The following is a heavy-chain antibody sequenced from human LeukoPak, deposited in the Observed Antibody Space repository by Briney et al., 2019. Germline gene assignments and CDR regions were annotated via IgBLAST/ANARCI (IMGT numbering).Heavy chain of an antibody. CDR1: GYTFTGYY. CDR3: ARDWVTVKTPWIDP. J-gene: IGHJ5*02. Sequence: ASVKVSCKASGYTFTGYYIHRVRQAPGQGLEWMGWINCNSGDTHYAQNFQGRVSMTRDTSISTVYMELSRLRFDDTAVYYCARDWVTVKTPWIDPWGQGTLITVSS. CDR2: INCNSGDT. V-gene: IGHV1-2*02. D-gene: IGHD4-11*01.